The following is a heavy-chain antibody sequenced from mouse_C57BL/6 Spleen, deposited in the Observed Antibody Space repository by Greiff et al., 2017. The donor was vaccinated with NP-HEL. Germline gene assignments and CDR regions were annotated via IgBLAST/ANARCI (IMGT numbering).Heavy chain of an antibody. Sequence: QVQLQQSGAELVKPGASVKLSCTASGFTFTGYCMHWVKQRPGQGLEWIGNINPGNGGTNYKEKFKGKATLTEDTSSSTAYMQLSSLTSEDSAVYYCARRGDSYAMDYWGQGTSVTVSS. J-gene: IGHJ4*01. CDR1: GFTFTGYC. V-gene: IGHV1-53*01. CDR2: INPGNGGT. CDR3: ARRGDSYAMDY.